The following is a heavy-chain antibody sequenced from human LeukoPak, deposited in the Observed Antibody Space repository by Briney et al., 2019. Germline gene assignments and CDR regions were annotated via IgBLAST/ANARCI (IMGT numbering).Heavy chain of an antibody. CDR1: GYSFSTYW. Sequence: GESLKISCKGSGYSFSTYWIGWVRQMPGKGLEWMAIVYPGDSDTRYSPSFQGQVTISADKSISTAYLQWSSLKASDTAMYYCARHMHCSSTSCYSGAFDIWGQGTMVTVSS. CDR3: ARHMHCSSTSCYSGAFDI. J-gene: IGHJ3*02. CDR2: VYPGDSDT. D-gene: IGHD2-2*01. V-gene: IGHV5-51*01.